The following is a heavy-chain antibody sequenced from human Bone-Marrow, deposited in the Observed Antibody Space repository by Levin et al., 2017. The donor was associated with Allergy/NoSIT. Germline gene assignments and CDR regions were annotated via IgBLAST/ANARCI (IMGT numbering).Heavy chain of an antibody. J-gene: IGHJ4*02. Sequence: SETLSLTCAVYGGSFSGYYWSWIRQPPGKGLEWIGEINHSGSTNYNPSLKSRVTISVDTSKNQFSLKLSSVTAADTAVYYCARGLAAYYYDSSGYYPPLKTRREFDYWGQGTLVTVSS. CDR1: GGSFSGYY. V-gene: IGHV4-34*01. D-gene: IGHD3-22*01. CDR3: ARGLAAYYYDSSGYYPPLKTRREFDY. CDR2: INHSGST.